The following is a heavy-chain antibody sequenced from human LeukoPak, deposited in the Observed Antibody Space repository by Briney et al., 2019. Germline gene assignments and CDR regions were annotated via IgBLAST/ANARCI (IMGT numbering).Heavy chain of an antibody. CDR2: INPSGGST. D-gene: IGHD4/OR15-4a*01. Sequence: GASVKVSCKASGGTFSSYAITWVRQAPGQGLEWMGIINPSGGSTSYAQKFQGRVTMTRDTSTSTVYMELSSLRSEDTAVYYCARAGTMAGISVDYWGQGTLVTVTS. V-gene: IGHV1-46*01. CDR3: ARAGTMAGISVDY. J-gene: IGHJ4*02. CDR1: GGTFSSYA.